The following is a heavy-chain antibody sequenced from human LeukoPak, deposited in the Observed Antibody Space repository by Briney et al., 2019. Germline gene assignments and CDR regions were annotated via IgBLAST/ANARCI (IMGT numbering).Heavy chain of an antibody. Sequence: ASVKVSCKVSGYTLTELSMHWVRQAPGKGLEWMGGFDREDCETICAQKYQGRVSMTEDTSTDTAYMELSSLRSEDTAVYYCATEGLLLGDFWSRTPEWWFDPWGQGTLVTVPS. V-gene: IGHV1-24*01. J-gene: IGHJ5*02. CDR1: GYTLTELS. CDR3: ATEGLLLGDFWSRTPEWWFDP. D-gene: IGHD3-3*01. CDR2: FDREDCET.